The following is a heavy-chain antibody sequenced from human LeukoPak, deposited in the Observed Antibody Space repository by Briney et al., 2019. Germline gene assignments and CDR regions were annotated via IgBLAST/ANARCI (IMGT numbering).Heavy chain of an antibody. D-gene: IGHD2-2*01. CDR1: GASISSWY. J-gene: IGHJ4*02. CDR3: ARQTMLVGYANGLGFNY. Sequence: SETLSLTCNVTGASISSWYWSWIRQPLGKGLEWIGDIYGSGSTNYNPSLKSRVSMSADTSKNQISLNLKFVTAADTAVYYCARQTMLVGYANGLGFNYWGEGTLVTVSS. CDR2: IYGSGST. V-gene: IGHV4-59*01.